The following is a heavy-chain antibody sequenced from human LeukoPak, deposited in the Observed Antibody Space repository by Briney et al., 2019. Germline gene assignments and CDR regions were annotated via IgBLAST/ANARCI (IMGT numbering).Heavy chain of an antibody. CDR1: GFTFSNYG. CDR3: ARAGYGDPHFDF. J-gene: IGHJ4*02. Sequence: GGSLRLSCAASGFTFSNYGMHWVRLAPGKGLEWVAAIWYDGSNKYYGDSVEGRFTISRDNSKNTLYLQMNSLRAEDTAAYYCARAGYGDPHFDFWGQGTLVTVSS. CDR2: IWYDGSNK. V-gene: IGHV3-33*01. D-gene: IGHD4-17*01.